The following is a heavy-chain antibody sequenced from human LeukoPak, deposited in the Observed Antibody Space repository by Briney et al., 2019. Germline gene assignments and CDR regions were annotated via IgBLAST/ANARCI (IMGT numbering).Heavy chain of an antibody. J-gene: IGHJ4*02. Sequence: GGSLRLSCAASGFTFSSYGMHWVRQAPGKGLEWVAVIWYDGSNKYYADSVKGRFTISRDNSKNTLYLQMNSLRAEDTAVYYCAKACYYGSGNQFDYWGQGTLVTVSS. CDR1: GFTFSSYG. V-gene: IGHV3-33*06. CDR2: IWYDGSNK. D-gene: IGHD3-10*01. CDR3: AKACYYGSGNQFDY.